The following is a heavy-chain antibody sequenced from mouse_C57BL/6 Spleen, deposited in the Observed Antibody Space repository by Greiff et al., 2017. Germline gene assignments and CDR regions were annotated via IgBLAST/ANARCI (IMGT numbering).Heavy chain of an antibody. CDR3: ARYDYDSYAMDY. Sequence: EVHLVESGGGLVKPGGSLKLSCAASGFTFSSYAMSWVRQTPEKRLEWVATISDGGSYTYYPDNVKGRFTISRDNAKNNLYLQLSHLKSEDTAMDYCARYDYDSYAMDYWGQGTSVTVSS. V-gene: IGHV5-4*01. D-gene: IGHD2-4*01. CDR1: GFTFSSYA. CDR2: ISDGGSYT. J-gene: IGHJ4*01.